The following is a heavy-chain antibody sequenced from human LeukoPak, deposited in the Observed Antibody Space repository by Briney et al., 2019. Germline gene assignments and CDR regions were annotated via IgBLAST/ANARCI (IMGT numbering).Heavy chain of an antibody. CDR3: ARGHSGVRWFDP. J-gene: IGHJ5*02. CDR1: GGSFSGYY. D-gene: IGHD4-17*01. V-gene: IGHV4-34*01. CDR2: INHSGST. Sequence: PSETLSLTCAVYGGSFSGYYWSWIRQPPGKGLEWIGEINHSGSTNYNPSLKSRVTISVDTSKNQFSLKLSSVTAADTAVYYCARGHSGVRWFDPWGQGTLVTVSS.